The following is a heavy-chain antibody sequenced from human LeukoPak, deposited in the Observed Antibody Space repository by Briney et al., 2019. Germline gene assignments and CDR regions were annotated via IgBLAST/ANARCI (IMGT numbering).Heavy chain of an antibody. CDR1: GGTFSSYA. CDR2: IIPIFGTA. V-gene: IGHV1-69*05. J-gene: IGHJ6*03. Sequence: SVKVSCKASGGTFSSYAISWVRQAPGQGLEWMGRIIPIFGTANYAQKFQGRVTITTDESTSTAYMELSSLRSEDTAVYYCARDAGHSSSWYDYYYYSMDVWGKGTTVTVSS. D-gene: IGHD6-13*01. CDR3: ARDAGHSSSWYDYYYYSMDV.